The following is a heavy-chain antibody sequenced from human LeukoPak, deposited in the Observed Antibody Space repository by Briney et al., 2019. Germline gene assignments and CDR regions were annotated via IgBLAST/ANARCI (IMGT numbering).Heavy chain of an antibody. Sequence: SSETLSLTCTVSGGSISSSSAYWGWIRQPPGKGLEWIGSIYYSKNTYYNPSLKSRVTISADTSKNQFSLTLGSVSATDTAVYYCVSPRGSSNGYLAYWGKEPRVPVS. V-gene: IGHV4-39*01. CDR2: IYYSKNT. CDR3: VSPRGSSNGYLAY. CDR1: GGSISSSSAY. D-gene: IGHD5-18*01. J-gene: IGHJ4*02.